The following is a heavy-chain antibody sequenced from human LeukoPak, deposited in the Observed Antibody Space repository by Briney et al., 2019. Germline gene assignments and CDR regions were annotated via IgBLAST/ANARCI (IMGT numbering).Heavy chain of an antibody. D-gene: IGHD2-2*03. CDR2: INPNSGGS. CDR3: ARAVDIVVVPAAPFDP. V-gene: IGHV1-2*06. CDR1: GYTFTGNY. Sequence: ASVKVSCKXSGYTFTGNYMHWVRQAPGQGLEWMGRINPNSGGSNYSQKFQGRVTMIRDTSISTAYMELSRLRSDDTAVYYCARAVDIVVVPAAPFDPWGQGTLVTVSS. J-gene: IGHJ5*02.